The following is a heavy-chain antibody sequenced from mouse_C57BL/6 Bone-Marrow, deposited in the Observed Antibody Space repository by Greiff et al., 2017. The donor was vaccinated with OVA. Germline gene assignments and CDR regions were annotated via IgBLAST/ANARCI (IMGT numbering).Heavy chain of an antibody. Sequence: EVKLQESGPGLVKPSQSLSLTCSVTGYSITSGYYWNWIRQFPGNKLEWMGYISYDGSNNYNPSLKNRISITRDTSKNQFFLKLNSVTTEDTATYYCARVPLTAQAPQYAMDYWGQGTSVTVSS. CDR3: ARVPLTAQAPQYAMDY. CDR2: ISYDGSN. V-gene: IGHV3-6*01. D-gene: IGHD3-2*02. J-gene: IGHJ4*01. CDR1: GYSITSGYY.